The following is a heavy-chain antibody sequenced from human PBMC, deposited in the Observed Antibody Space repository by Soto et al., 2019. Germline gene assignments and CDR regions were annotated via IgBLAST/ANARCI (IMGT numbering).Heavy chain of an antibody. CDR2: ISSSSSYI. CDR3: ARDSSQYYDSSGYYYY. D-gene: IGHD3-22*01. J-gene: IGHJ4*02. Sequence: GGSLRLSCAASGFTFSSYSMNWVRQAPGKGLEWVSSISSSSSYIYYADSVKGRFTISRDNAKNSLYLQMNSLRAEDTAVYYCARDSSQYYDSSGYYYYWGQGTLVTVSS. CDR1: GFTFSSYS. V-gene: IGHV3-21*01.